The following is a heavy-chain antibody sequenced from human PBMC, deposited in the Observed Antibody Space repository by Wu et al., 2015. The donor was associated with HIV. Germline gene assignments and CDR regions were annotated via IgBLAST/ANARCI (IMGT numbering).Heavy chain of an antibody. CDR2: INPNSGGT. D-gene: IGHD3-10*01. CDR3: ARSTDLWIGELSYYSGMDV. J-gene: IGHJ6*02. Sequence: QVQLVQSGAEVKKPGASVKVSCKASGYTFTGYYMHWVRQAPGQGLEWMGWINPNSGGTNYAQKFQGRVTMTRNSSTSTAYMELSSLRSEDTAVYYCARSTDLWIGELSYYSGMDVWGQGTTVTVSS. CDR1: GYTFTGYY. V-gene: IGHV1-2*02.